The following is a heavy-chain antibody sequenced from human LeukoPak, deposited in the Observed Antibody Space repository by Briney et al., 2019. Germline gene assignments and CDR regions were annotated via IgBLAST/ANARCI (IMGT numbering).Heavy chain of an antibody. D-gene: IGHD3-16*01. CDR1: GFTFSDHH. J-gene: IGHJ6*02. CDR2: INHNGNVN. Sequence: PGGSLRLSCAASGFTFSDHHMDWVRQAPGKGLEWVASINHNGNVNYYVDSVKGRFTISRDNAKNSLYLQMSNLRAEDTAVYFCARGGGLDVWGQGATVTVSS. CDR3: ARGGGLDV. V-gene: IGHV3-7*03.